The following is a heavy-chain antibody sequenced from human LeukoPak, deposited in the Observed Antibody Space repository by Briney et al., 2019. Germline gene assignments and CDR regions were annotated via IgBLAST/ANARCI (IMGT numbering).Heavy chain of an antibody. CDR2: IYSGGST. J-gene: IGHJ4*02. CDR3: ARQAADY. V-gene: IGHV3-66*04. Sequence: GGSLRLSCAASGFTVSSNYMSWVRQAPGKGLEWVSVIYSGGSTYYADSVKGRFTISRDNAKNSLYLQMNSLRAEDTAVYYCARQAADYWGQGTLVTVSS. CDR1: GFTVSSNY. D-gene: IGHD6-25*01.